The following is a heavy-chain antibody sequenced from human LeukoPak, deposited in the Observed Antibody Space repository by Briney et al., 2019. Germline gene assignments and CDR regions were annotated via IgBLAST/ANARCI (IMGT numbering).Heavy chain of an antibody. Sequence: SETLSLTCAVSGGSISSSNWWSWVRQPPGKGLEWIGEIYHSGGTNYNPSLKSRVTISVDKSKNQFSLKLSSVTAADTAVYYCARLITMVRAFDYWGQGTLVTVSS. D-gene: IGHD3-10*01. CDR2: IYHSGGT. CDR1: GGSISSSNW. CDR3: ARLITMVRAFDY. V-gene: IGHV4-4*02. J-gene: IGHJ4*02.